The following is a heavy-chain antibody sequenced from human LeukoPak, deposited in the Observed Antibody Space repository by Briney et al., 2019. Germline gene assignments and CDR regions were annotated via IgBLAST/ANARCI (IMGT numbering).Heavy chain of an antibody. CDR1: GFTFSSYA. Sequence: PGGSLRLSCAASGFTFSSYAMHWVRQAPGKGLEWVAVISYDGSNKFYADSVKGRFTISRDNSKNTLYLQMNSLRAEDTAVYYCAKERVDWRYFDYWGQGTLVTVSS. D-gene: IGHD3-9*01. CDR2: ISYDGSNK. V-gene: IGHV3-30*04. CDR3: AKERVDWRYFDY. J-gene: IGHJ4*02.